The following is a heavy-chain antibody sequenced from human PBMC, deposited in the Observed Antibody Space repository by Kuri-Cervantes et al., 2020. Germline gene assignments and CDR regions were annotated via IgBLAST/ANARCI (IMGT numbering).Heavy chain of an antibody. Sequence: GESLKISCAASGFTFSSYGMHWVRQAPGKGLEWVAVISYDGSNKYYADSVKGRFTISRDNSKNTLYLQMNSLRAEDTAVYYCAKGFIASIDYWGQGTLVTVSS. CDR2: ISYDGSNK. V-gene: IGHV3-30*18. CDR3: AKGFIASIDY. D-gene: IGHD6-13*01. J-gene: IGHJ4*02. CDR1: GFTFSSYG.